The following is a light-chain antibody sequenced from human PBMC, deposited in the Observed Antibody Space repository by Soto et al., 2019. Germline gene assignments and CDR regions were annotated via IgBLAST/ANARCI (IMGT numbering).Light chain of an antibody. CDR2: GTF. V-gene: IGKV3-20*01. J-gene: IGKJ5*01. CDR3: QQHETLIT. CDR1: QSLCSSY. Sequence: EIFLTKSPETLSLSPGKRATLPRRAIQSLCSSYFDWSQQKPGKGPRLLIYGTFTRVTGIPDRFSGSGSGTDFTLTINRLEPEDFAVYYCQQHETLITFGQGTRLEIK.